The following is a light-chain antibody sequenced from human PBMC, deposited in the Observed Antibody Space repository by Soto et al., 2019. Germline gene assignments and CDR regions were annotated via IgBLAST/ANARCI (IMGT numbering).Light chain of an antibody. Sequence: QSALTQPASVSGSPGQSITISCTGTSSDVGGYNYVSWYQQHPAKAPKLMIYDVSNRPSVVSNRFSGSKSGNTASLTISGLQAEDGADDYCSSYTSSSTLLYVFGTGTKVTVL. J-gene: IGLJ1*01. CDR2: DVS. CDR3: SSYTSSSTLLYV. CDR1: SSDVGGYNY. V-gene: IGLV2-14*01.